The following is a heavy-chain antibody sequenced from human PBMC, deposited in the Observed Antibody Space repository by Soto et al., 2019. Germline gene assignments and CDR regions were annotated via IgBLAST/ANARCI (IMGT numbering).Heavy chain of an antibody. V-gene: IGHV3-21*01. CDR3: ARERSTVVTRPDAFDI. J-gene: IGHJ3*02. Sequence: GGSLRLSCVASGFTFNDYSMSWVRQAPGKGLEWVSSISRSSNKYYADSVKGRFTISRDNSKNTLYLQMNSLRAEDTAVYYCARERSTVVTRPDAFDIWGQGTMVTVSS. D-gene: IGHD4-17*01. CDR1: GFTFNDYS. CDR2: ISRSSNK.